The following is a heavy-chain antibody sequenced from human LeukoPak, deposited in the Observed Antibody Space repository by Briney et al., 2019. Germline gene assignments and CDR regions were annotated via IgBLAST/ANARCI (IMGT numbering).Heavy chain of an antibody. J-gene: IGHJ4*02. CDR2: IYTSGST. D-gene: IGHD3-10*01. V-gene: IGHV4-4*07. CDR3: ARDPDFGSGSYFDY. CDR1: GGSISSYY. Sequence: PSETLSLTCTVSGGSISSYYRSWIRQPAGKGLEWIGRIYTSGSTNYNPSLKSRVTMSVDTSKNQFSLKLSSVTAADTAVYYCARDPDFGSGSYFDYWGQGTLVTVSS.